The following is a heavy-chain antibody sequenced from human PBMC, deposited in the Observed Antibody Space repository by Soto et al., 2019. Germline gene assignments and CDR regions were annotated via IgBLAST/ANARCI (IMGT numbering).Heavy chain of an antibody. CDR2: INQDGSDY. D-gene: IGHD1-1*01. CDR1: GCTFSSYW. J-gene: IGHJ4*02. CDR3: ARTGDGHHDFLDY. V-gene: IGHV3-7*01. Sequence: EVHLEESGGGWVQPGGSLRLSCAASGCTFSSYWLNLVRQAPGKGLEWVANINQDGSDYNHVASVKGRFTISRDNAKNSLFLQMNALRVEDTAVYYCARTGDGHHDFLDYWGQGILVSVS.